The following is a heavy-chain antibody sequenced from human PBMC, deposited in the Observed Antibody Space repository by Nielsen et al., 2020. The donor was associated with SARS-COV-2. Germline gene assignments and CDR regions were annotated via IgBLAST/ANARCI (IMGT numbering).Heavy chain of an antibody. V-gene: IGHV1-69*13. D-gene: IGHD4-17*01. CDR3: ARSTVTCRGPTRNYFDY. CDR2: IIPIFGTA. CDR1: GGTFSSYA. Sequence: SVKVSCKASGGTFSSYAISWVRQAPGQGLEWMGGIIPIFGTANYAQKFQGRVTITADESTSTAYMELSSLRSEDTAVYYCARSTVTCRGPTRNYFDYWGQGTLVTVSS. J-gene: IGHJ4*02.